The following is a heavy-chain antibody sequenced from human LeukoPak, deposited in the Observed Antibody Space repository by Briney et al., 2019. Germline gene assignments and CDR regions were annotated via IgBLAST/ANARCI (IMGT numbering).Heavy chain of an antibody. V-gene: IGHV3-30*18. J-gene: IGHJ4*02. CDR1: GFTFSSYG. Sequence: PPGGSLRLSCAASGFTFSSYGMHWVRQAPGKGLEWVAVVSYDGSNKHYADSVKGRFTISRDNSKNTLYLEMNSLRAEDTAVYYCAKSASGGYYFDYWGQGTLVTVSS. D-gene: IGHD1-26*01. CDR3: AKSASGGYYFDY. CDR2: VSYDGSNK.